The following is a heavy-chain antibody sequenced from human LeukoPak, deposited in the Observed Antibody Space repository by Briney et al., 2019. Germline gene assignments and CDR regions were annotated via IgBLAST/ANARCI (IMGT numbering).Heavy chain of an antibody. V-gene: IGHV4-59*08. Sequence: PSETLSLTCTVSGGSISSYYWSWIRQPPGKGLEWIGYIYYSGSTNYNPSLKSRVTISVDTSKNQFSLKLSSVTAADTAVYYCASFSASSWYGNFDYWGQGTLVTVSS. CDR3: ASFSASSWYGNFDY. CDR1: GGSISSYY. CDR2: IYYSGST. D-gene: IGHD6-13*01. J-gene: IGHJ4*02.